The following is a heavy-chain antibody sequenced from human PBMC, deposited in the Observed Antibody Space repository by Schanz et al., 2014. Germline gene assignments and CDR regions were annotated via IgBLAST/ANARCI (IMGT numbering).Heavy chain of an antibody. Sequence: DVRLVESGGGLVQPGGSLRLSCAASGFTFSSYAMTWVRQLAGQGLEWVSVISDNGDATYYADAVQGRFVISRDNSKDTLYLQMKGLRAEDSGVYYCAKDQGSYGSGSYSYFDYWGQGTLATVSS. CDR3: AKDQGSYGSGSYSYFDY. V-gene: IGHV3-23*04. CDR1: GFTFSSYA. D-gene: IGHD3-10*01. J-gene: IGHJ4*02. CDR2: ISDNGDAT.